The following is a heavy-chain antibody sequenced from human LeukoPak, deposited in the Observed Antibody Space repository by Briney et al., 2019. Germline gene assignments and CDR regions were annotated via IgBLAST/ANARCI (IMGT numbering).Heavy chain of an antibody. J-gene: IGHJ6*04. V-gene: IGHV4-31*03. CDR2: IYYSGST. Sequence: SETLSLTCTVSGGSISSGGYYWSWIRQHPGKGLEWIGYIYYSGSTYYNPSLKSRVTISMDTSKNQISLRLTSVTAADTAVYYCASYYASGVSAYNYYGMDVWGKGTTVTVSS. CDR3: ASYYASGVSAYNYYGMDV. D-gene: IGHD3-10*01. CDR1: GGSISSGGYY.